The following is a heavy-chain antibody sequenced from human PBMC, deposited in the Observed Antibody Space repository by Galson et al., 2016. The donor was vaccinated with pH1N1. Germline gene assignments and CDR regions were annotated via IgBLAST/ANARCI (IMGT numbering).Heavy chain of an antibody. CDR3: ARVGFSSDGYNRKGFDF. J-gene: IGHJ4*02. Sequence: PLSLTCTVSGGSISSGGYYWSWIRQHPGKGLEWIGYIYYSGSTYYNPSLESRLTISVDTSANQFSLKLNLVTAADTAVYYCARVGFSSDGYNRKGFDFWGQGTLVTVSS. V-gene: IGHV4-31*03. D-gene: IGHD5-24*01. CDR2: IYYSGST. CDR1: GGSISSGGYY.